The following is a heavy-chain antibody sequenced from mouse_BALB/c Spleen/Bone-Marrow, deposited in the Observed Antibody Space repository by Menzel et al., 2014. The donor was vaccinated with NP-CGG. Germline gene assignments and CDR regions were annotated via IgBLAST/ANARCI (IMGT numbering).Heavy chain of an antibody. CDR2: INPGSGGS. Sequence: HVQLAESGAEVVRPGTSAKVSCKDSGYDFTSYLIEWIKQRPGQGLEWIGVINPGSGGSNYNEKFKGKATLTVDKSSSTAYMQLISLTSDDSAVYFCARNTNWLFTYWGQGTLVTVSA. J-gene: IGHJ3*01. D-gene: IGHD4-1*01. CDR1: GYDFTSYL. CDR3: ARNTNWLFTY. V-gene: IGHV1-54*01.